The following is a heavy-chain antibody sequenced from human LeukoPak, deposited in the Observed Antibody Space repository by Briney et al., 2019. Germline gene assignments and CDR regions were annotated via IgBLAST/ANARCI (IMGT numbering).Heavy chain of an antibody. CDR2: MYHTGTT. CDR1: GGSISSGNFF. Sequence: SETLSLTCTVSGGSISSGNFFWGWIRQPPGKGLEWIGSMYHTGTTSYNPSLKGRVTISVDTSKNQFSLKLNSVTAADTALYYCARSGYIYGADAFDLWGQGAVVTVSS. D-gene: IGHD5-18*01. J-gene: IGHJ3*01. V-gene: IGHV4-39*01. CDR3: ARSGYIYGADAFDL.